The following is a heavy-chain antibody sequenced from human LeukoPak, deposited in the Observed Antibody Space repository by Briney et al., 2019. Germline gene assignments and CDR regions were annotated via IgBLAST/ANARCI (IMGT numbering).Heavy chain of an antibody. CDR2: ISYDGSNK. Sequence: GRSLRLSCAASGFTFSSYAMHWVRKAPGKGLEWVAVISYDGSNKYYADSVKGRFTISRDNSKNTLYLQMNSLRAEDTAVYYCAGDSSGYYYVTNDYWGQGTLVTVSS. V-gene: IGHV3-30*04. J-gene: IGHJ4*02. D-gene: IGHD3-22*01. CDR3: AGDSSGYYYVTNDY. CDR1: GFTFSSYA.